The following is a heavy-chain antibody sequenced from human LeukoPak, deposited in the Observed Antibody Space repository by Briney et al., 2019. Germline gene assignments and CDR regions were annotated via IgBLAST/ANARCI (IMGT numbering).Heavy chain of an antibody. CDR2: IYWDDDK. D-gene: IGHD4-23*01. V-gene: IGHV2-5*02. J-gene: IGHJ4*02. Sequence: SGPTLMKPTQTLTLTCTFSGFSLSTSGVGVGWIRQPPGKALEWLALIYWDDDKRYSPSLKSRLTITKDTSKNQVVLIMTNLDPVDTATYYCAHTTLVTALSDEKTFDYWGQGTLVTVSS. CDR3: AHTTLVTALSDEKTFDY. CDR1: GFSLSTSGVG.